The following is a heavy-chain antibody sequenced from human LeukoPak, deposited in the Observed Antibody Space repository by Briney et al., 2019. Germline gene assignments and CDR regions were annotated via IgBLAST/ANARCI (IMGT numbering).Heavy chain of an antibody. V-gene: IGHV1-18*01. Sequence: ASVTVSCKASGYTFTTYGVNWVRLAPGQGLEWLGWSSAYKGRTDYAQRFQGRVTMTTDTATSTAYMELRSLRSDDTAVYYCAREGSDYWGQGTLVTVSS. CDR1: GYTFTTYG. CDR3: AREGSDY. J-gene: IGHJ4*02. CDR2: SSAYKGRT.